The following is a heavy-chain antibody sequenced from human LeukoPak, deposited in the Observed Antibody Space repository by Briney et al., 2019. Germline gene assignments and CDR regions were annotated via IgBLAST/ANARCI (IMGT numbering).Heavy chain of an antibody. V-gene: IGHV1-2*02. Sequence: ASVKVSCKASGYTFSDYYVAWVRQAPGQGLEWMGWINPNSGGTKYAKTFQSRVTMTSDTSSSTVYMDLNRLTSDDTAVYYCARAPPSGNSISSYRRHFDHWGRGTLVTVS. D-gene: IGHD2-2*01. J-gene: IGHJ4*02. CDR2: INPNSGGT. CDR3: ARAPPSGNSISSYRRHFDH. CDR1: GYTFSDYY.